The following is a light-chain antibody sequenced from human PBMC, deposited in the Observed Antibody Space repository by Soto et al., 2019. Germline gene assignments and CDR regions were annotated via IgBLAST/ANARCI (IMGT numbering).Light chain of an antibody. CDR2: KAS. V-gene: IGKV1-5*03. J-gene: IGKJ1*01. CDR3: QQYNSYPWT. Sequence: DIPLTQSPSPLSESLPGRVPIXRRASQSISSWLAWYQQKPGKAPKLLIYKASTLESGVPSRFSGSGSGTEFTLTISSLQPDDFATYYCQQYNSYPWTFGQGTKVDNK. CDR1: QSISSW.